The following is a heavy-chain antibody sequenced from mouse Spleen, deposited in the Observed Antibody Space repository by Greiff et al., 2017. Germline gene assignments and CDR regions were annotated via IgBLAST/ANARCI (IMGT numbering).Heavy chain of an antibody. J-gene: IGHJ4*01. CDR3: ARRGEGYYDAMDY. Sequence: QVQLQQPGAELVKPGASVKLSCKASGYTFTSYWMQWVKQRPGQGLEWIGEIDPSDSYTNYNQKFKGKATLTVDTSSSTAYMQLSSLTSEDSAVYYCARRGEGYYDAMDYWGQGTSVTVSS. CDR2: IDPSDSYT. D-gene: IGHD2-2*01. CDR1: GYTFTSYW. V-gene: IGHV1-50*01.